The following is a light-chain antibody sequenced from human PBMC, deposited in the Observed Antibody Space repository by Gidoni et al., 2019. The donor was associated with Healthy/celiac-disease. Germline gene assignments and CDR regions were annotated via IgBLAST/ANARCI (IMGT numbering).Light chain of an antibody. V-gene: IGLV7-46*01. CDR3: LLSHGAARV. CDR1: AEPVTSTHY. Sequence: QAVVTQAPSLPLSPGGTVTLTCGSSAEPVTSTHYPYWFQQKPGQAPRTLIYDTNNKHSWTPARFSGSLLGGKAALTLSGAQPEDEADYYCLLSHGAARVFGGGTKLTVL. J-gene: IGLJ3*02. CDR2: DTN.